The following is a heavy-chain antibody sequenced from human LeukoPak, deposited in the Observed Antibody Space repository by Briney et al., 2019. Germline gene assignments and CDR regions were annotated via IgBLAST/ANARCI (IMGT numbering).Heavy chain of an antibody. D-gene: IGHD2-15*01. CDR3: AKDRYCSGGSCYFDY. J-gene: IGHJ4*02. CDR2: IEGDGSTT. CDR1: GFTFSSHW. Sequence: GGSLRLSCAASGFTFSSHWMHWVRQAPGKGLVWVSHIEGDGSTTSYADSVKGRFTISRDNSKNTLYLQMNSLRAEDTAVYYCAKDRYCSGGSCYFDYWGQGTLVTVSS. V-gene: IGHV3-74*01.